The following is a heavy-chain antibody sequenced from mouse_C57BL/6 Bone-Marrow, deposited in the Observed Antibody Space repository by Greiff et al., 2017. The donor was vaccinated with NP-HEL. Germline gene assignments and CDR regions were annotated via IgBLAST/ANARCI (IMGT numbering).Heavy chain of an antibody. CDR2: IDPETGGT. Sequence: QVHVKQSGAELVRPGASVTLSCKASGYTFTDYEMHWVKQTPVHGLEWIGAIDPETGGTAYNQKFKGKAILTADKSSSTAYMELRSLTSEDSAVYYCNRWDFDYWGQGTTLTVSS. V-gene: IGHV1-15*01. CDR1: GYTFTDYE. CDR3: NRWDFDY. D-gene: IGHD1-1*02. J-gene: IGHJ2*01.